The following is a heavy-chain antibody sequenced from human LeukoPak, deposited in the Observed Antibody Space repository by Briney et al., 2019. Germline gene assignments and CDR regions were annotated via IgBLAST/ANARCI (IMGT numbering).Heavy chain of an antibody. CDR2: MFYSGST. J-gene: IGHJ5*01. D-gene: IGHD4/OR15-4a*01. CDR1: GGFISGSNYY. V-gene: IGHV4-39*01. Sequence: PSETLSLTCTVSGGFISGSNYYWGWIRQPPGKGLEWIGNMFYSGSTYYNPSLKSRVTISVDTSKNQFSLKLNSVTAADTAVYYCVRHDGRGGATMGAFDSWGQGSLVTVSS. CDR3: VRHDGRGGATMGAFDS.